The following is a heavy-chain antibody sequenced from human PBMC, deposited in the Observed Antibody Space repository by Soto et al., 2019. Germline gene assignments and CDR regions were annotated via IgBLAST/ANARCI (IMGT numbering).Heavy chain of an antibody. V-gene: IGHV4-34*01. CDR1: GGSFSGYY. J-gene: IGHJ5*02. CDR2: INHSGST. Sequence: QVQLQQWGAGLLKPSETLSLTCAVYGGSFSGYYWSWIRQPPGKGLEWIGEINHSGSTNYNPSLKSRVTIAVDTSKNQFSLKLSSVTAADTAVYYCARGYSNYDLRWFDPWGQGTLVTVSS. CDR3: ARGYSNYDLRWFDP. D-gene: IGHD4-4*01.